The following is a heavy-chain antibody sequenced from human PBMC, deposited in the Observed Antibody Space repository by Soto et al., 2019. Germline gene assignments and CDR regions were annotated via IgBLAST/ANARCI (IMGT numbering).Heavy chain of an antibody. V-gene: IGHV3-21*01. J-gene: IGHJ4*02. CDR2: VSSSSSYI. D-gene: IGHD3-10*01. CDR3: ARCMGFDGSGYAFFDS. CDR1: GFTFSGHT. Sequence: EVQLVESGGGLVKPGGSLRLSCAASGFTFSGHTINWVRQAPGKGLEWVSSVSSSSSYIYYADSVKGRFTVSRDNAEKSLYLQMNNLRAEDTAIYYCARCMGFDGSGYAFFDSWGQGTLVTVSS.